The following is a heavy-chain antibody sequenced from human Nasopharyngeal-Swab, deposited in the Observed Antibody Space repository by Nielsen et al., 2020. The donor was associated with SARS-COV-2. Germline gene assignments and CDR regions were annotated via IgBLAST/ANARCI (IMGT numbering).Heavy chain of an antibody. CDR2: IYYTGST. V-gene: IGHV4-59*01. J-gene: IGHJ3*02. Sequence: SETLSLTCTVSSDSFSGYYWSWIRQPPGKGLEWLGYIYYTGSTNYNHSLKSRVTMSVDTSKKELSLELTSVTAADTAVYYCARAGDSGVWYAFDIWGQGTRVTVSS. D-gene: IGHD2-15*01. CDR3: ARAGDSGVWYAFDI. CDR1: SDSFSGYY.